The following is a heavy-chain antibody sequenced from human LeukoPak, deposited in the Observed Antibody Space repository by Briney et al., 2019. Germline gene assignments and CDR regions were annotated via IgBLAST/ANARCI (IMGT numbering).Heavy chain of an antibody. Sequence: GGSLRLSCAASGFIVSSNFMSWVRQAPGKGLEWVSVIYRSGSTYYADSVKGRFTISRDNAKNSLYLQMNSLRAEDTAVYYCARRGIAAASDYWGQGTLVTVPS. CDR1: GFIVSSNF. V-gene: IGHV3-53*01. J-gene: IGHJ4*02. CDR3: ARRGIAAASDY. CDR2: IYRSGST. D-gene: IGHD6-13*01.